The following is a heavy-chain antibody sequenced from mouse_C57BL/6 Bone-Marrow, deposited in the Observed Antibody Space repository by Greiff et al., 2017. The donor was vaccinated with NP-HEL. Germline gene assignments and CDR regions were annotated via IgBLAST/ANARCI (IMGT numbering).Heavy chain of an antibody. V-gene: IGHV2-5*01. D-gene: IGHD1-1*01. CDR3: AKNGGTTVVAWYFDV. CDR2: IWRGGST. Sequence: VQRVESGPGLVQPSQSLSIPCTVSGFSLTSYGVHWVRQSPGKGLEWLGVIWRGGSTDYNAAFMSRLSITKDNSKSQVFFKMNSLQADDTAIYYCAKNGGTTVVAWYFDVWGTGTTVTVSS. J-gene: IGHJ1*03. CDR1: GFSLTSYG.